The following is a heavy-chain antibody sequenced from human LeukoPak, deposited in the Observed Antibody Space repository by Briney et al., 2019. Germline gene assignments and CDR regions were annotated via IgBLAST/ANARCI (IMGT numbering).Heavy chain of an antibody. Sequence: GTLRLSCAASGFTISSYEMNWVRQPPGKGLEWIGRMYYSGSTYYNPSLKSRVTISADTSKNQFSLRLSFVNAADTAVYYCAGGPIWFGEWNGFDPWGQGTLVTVSS. CDR2: MYYSGST. D-gene: IGHD3-10*01. CDR1: GFTISSYE. CDR3: AGGPIWFGEWNGFDP. V-gene: IGHV4-59*12. J-gene: IGHJ5*02.